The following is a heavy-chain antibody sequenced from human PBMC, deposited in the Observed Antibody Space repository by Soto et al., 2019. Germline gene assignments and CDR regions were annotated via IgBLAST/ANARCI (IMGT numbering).Heavy chain of an antibody. J-gene: IGHJ4*02. CDR1: GYTFTGYY. Sequence: ASVKVSCKASGYTFTGYYMHWVRQAPGQGLEWMGWINPNSGGTNYAQKFQGRVTMTRDTSISTAYMELSRLRSDDTAVYYCARDLSELLWFGESRYYFDYWGQGTLVTSPQ. V-gene: IGHV1-2*02. D-gene: IGHD3-10*01. CDR2: INPNSGGT. CDR3: ARDLSELLWFGESRYYFDY.